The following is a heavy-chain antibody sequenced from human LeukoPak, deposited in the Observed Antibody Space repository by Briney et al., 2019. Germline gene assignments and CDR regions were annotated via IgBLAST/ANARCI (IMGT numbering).Heavy chain of an antibody. CDR1: GFTFSGSA. Sequence: GGSLRLSCAASGFTFSGSAMHWVRQASGKGLEWVGRIRGTANSYATAYAASVKGRFTISRDDSKNTAYLQMNSLKTEDTAVYYCTRQYTSSWYYFDYWGQGTLVTVSS. D-gene: IGHD6-13*01. CDR3: TRQYTSSWYYFDY. J-gene: IGHJ4*02. CDR2: IRGTANSYAT. V-gene: IGHV3-73*01.